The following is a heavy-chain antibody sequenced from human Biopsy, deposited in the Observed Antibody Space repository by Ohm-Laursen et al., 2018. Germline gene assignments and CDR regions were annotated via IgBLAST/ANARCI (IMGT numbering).Heavy chain of an antibody. Sequence: PSETLSLTCTVSGGSIGSFYWTWIRQPPGQGLEYIGYIYDRGSTANYNPSLESRVTMSVDMPKNQFSLKLSSVTAADTAIYYCARGMRSSGWPYFDSWGQGTLATVSS. CDR3: ARGMRSSGWPYFDS. CDR1: GGSIGSFY. V-gene: IGHV4-59*01. J-gene: IGHJ4*02. D-gene: IGHD6-19*01. CDR2: IYDRGSTA.